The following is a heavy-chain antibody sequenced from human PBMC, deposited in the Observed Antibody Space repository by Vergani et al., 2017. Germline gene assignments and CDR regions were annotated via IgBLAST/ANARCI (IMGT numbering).Heavy chain of an antibody. CDR1: GFTFSSYA. CDR2: ISRNGGST. Sequence: EVQLVESGGGLVQPGGSLRLSCSASGFTFSSYAMHWVRQAPGKGLESVSAISRNGGSTYYADSVKGRFTISRDNSKNTLYLQMSSLRAEYTAVYYCARDDYYGSGSYWQNRRSNYYGMDVWGQGTTVTVSS. D-gene: IGHD3-10*01. V-gene: IGHV3-64D*06. CDR3: ARDDYYGSGSYWQNRRSNYYGMDV. J-gene: IGHJ6*02.